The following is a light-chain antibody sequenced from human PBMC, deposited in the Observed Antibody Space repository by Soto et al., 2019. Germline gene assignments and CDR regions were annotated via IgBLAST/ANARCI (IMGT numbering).Light chain of an antibody. J-gene: IGLJ2*01. CDR3: QTWGSGIVV. CDR2: LNSDGSH. CDR1: SGHSNYA. V-gene: IGLV4-69*01. Sequence: QTVVTQSPSASASLGASVKLTCTLSSGHSNYAIAWHQQQSEKGPRYLMKLNSDGSHSKGDGIPDRFSGSSSGAERYLTISRLKSEDEADFYCQTWGSGIVVFGGGTKLTVL.